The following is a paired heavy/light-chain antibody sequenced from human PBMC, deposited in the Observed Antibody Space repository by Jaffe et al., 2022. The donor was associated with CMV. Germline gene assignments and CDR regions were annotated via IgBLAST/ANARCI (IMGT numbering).Light chain of an antibody. Sequence: DIVMTQSPDSLAVSLGERATINCKSSQNVLYSSNNKNYLAWYQQKPGQPPKLLIYWASTRESGVPDRFSGSGSGTDFTLTISSLQAEDVAVYYCQQYYSTPFTFGPGTKVDIK. J-gene: IGKJ3*01. V-gene: IGKV4-1*01. CDR1: QNVLYSSNNKNY. CDR2: WAS. CDR3: QQYYSTPFT.
Heavy chain of an antibody. Sequence: EVQVLESGGGLVQPGGSLRLSCAASGFTFSTYAMGWVRQAPGKGLEWVSGISNSGGSTYYADSVKGRFTISRDNSKNTLDLQMNSLRAEDTAVYYCAKGGDTSGYFWVDCWGQGTLVTVSS. V-gene: IGHV3-23*01. J-gene: IGHJ4*02. CDR2: ISNSGGST. CDR1: GFTFSTYA. CDR3: AKGGDTSGYFWVDC. D-gene: IGHD3-22*01.